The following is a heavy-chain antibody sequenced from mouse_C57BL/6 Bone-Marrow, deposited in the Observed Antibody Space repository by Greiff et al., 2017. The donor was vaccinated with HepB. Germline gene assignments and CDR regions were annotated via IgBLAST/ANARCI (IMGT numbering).Heavy chain of an antibody. CDR2: IWRGGST. CDR3: AKITTVVASYWYFDV. J-gene: IGHJ1*03. CDR1: GFSLTSYG. D-gene: IGHD1-1*01. Sequence: QVQLQQSGPGLVQPSQSLSITCTVSGFSLTSYGVHWVRQSPGKGLEWLGVIWRGGSTDYNAAFMSRLSITKDNSKSQVFFKMNSLQADDTAIYYCAKITTVVASYWYFDVWGTGTTVTVSS. V-gene: IGHV2-5*01.